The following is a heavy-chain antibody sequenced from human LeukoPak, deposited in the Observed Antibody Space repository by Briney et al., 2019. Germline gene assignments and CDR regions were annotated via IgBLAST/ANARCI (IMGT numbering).Heavy chain of an antibody. J-gene: IGHJ4*02. CDR3: ARDLSGYDFWSGYYGH. V-gene: IGHV3-7*01. Sequence: GGSLRLSCAASGFTFSSYWMSWVRQAPGKGLEWVANIKQDGSEKYYVDSVKGRFTISRDNAKNSLYLQMNSLRAEDTAVYYCARDLSGYDFWSGYYGHWGQGTPVTVSS. CDR2: IKQDGSEK. D-gene: IGHD3-3*01. CDR1: GFTFSSYW.